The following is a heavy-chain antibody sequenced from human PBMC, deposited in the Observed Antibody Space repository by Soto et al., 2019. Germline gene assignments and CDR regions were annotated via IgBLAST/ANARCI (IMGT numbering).Heavy chain of an antibody. Sequence: PSETLSLTCAVSGGXISSGGYSWSWIRQPPGKGLEWIGYIYHSGSTYYNPSLKSRVTISVDRSKNQFSLKLSSVTAADTAVYYCARSGYSGYDLSGFDYWGQGTLVTV. J-gene: IGHJ4*02. CDR3: ARSGYSGYDLSGFDY. V-gene: IGHV4-30-2*01. CDR2: IYHSGST. CDR1: GGXISSGGYS. D-gene: IGHD5-12*01.